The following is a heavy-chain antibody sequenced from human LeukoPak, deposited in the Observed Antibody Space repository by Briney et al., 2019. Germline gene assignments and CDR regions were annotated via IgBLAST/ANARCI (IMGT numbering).Heavy chain of an antibody. D-gene: IGHD3-16*01. J-gene: IGHJ3*02. CDR3: ARHQRVSFPWGSPNAFDI. CDR2: IYHSGST. CDR1: GGSISSGGYY. V-gene: IGHV4-30-2*01. Sequence: SETLSLTCTVSGGSISSGGYYWSWIRQPPGKGLEWIGYIYHSGSTYYNPSLKSRVTISVDRSKNQFSLKLSSVTAADTAVYYCARHQRVSFPWGSPNAFDIWGQGTMVTVSS.